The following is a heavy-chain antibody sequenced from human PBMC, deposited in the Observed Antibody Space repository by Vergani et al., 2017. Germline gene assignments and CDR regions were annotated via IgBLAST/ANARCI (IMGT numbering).Heavy chain of an antibody. J-gene: IGHJ5*02. CDR3: ARGGYSYGLVSPWFDP. D-gene: IGHD5-18*01. V-gene: IGHV4-34*01. CDR1: GGSFSGYY. CDR2: INHSGST. Sequence: QVQLQQWGAGLLKPSETLSLTCAVYGGSFSGYYWSWIRQPPGKGLEWIGEINHSGSTNYNPSLKSRVTISVGTSKNQFSLKLSSVTAADTAVYYCARGGYSYGLVSPWFDPWGQGTLVTVSS.